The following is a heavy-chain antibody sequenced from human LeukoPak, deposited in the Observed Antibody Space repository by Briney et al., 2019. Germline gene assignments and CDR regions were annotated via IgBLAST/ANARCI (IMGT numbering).Heavy chain of an antibody. CDR3: AGGPGVYCSGGSCWVY. V-gene: IGHV1-2*02. CDR1: GYTFTGYY. D-gene: IGHD2-15*01. J-gene: IGHJ4*02. Sequence: ASVKVSCTASGYTFTGYYMHWVRQAPGQGLEWMGWINPNSDGTNYAQKFQGRVTMTRDTSISTAYMELSRLKSDDTAVYYCAGGPGVYCSGGSCWVYWGQGTLVTVSS. CDR2: INPNSDGT.